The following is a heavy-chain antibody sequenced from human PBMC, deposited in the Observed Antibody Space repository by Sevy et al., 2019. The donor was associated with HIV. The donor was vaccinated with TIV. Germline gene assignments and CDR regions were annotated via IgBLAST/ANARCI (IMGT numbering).Heavy chain of an antibody. V-gene: IGHV3-7*03. Sequence: GGSLRLSCAASGFTFSSYWMHWVRQAPGKGLEWVANINEHGSTNYYLDSVKGRFTISRDNAKNSLFLQMNSLRVDDTAVYYCARAIGAGAAYWGQGTPVTVSS. CDR1: GFTFSSYW. J-gene: IGHJ4*02. CDR2: INEHGSTN. D-gene: IGHD6-13*01. CDR3: ARAIGAGAAY.